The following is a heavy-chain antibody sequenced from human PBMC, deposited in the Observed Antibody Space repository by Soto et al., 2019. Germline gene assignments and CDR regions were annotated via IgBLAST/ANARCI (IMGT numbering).Heavy chain of an antibody. Sequence: GGSLRLSCAASGFTFSDYYMSGIRQSPGKGLEWVSYISSSGSTIYYADSVKGRFTISRDNAKNSLYLQMNSLRAEDTAVYYCARDDFWSGYTDYWGQGTLVTVSS. D-gene: IGHD3-3*01. J-gene: IGHJ4*02. CDR2: ISSSGSTI. CDR1: GFTFSDYY. V-gene: IGHV3-11*01. CDR3: ARDDFWSGYTDY.